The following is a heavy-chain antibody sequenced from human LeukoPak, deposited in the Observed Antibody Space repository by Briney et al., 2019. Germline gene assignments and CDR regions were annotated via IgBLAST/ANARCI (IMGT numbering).Heavy chain of an antibody. J-gene: IGHJ4*02. Sequence: SETLSLTCSVSGGSISSGTYYWSWIRQPAGKGLEWIGRVYTSGSTNYNPSLKSRVTMSVDTSKNQFSLQLRSVTAADTAVYYCARGRGSSWYYFDYWGQGTLVTVSS. V-gene: IGHV4-61*02. D-gene: IGHD6-13*01. CDR2: VYTSGST. CDR1: GGSISSGTYY. CDR3: ARGRGSSWYYFDY.